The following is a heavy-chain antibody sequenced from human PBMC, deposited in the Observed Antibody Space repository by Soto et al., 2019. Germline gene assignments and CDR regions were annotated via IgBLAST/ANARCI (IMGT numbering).Heavy chain of an antibody. J-gene: IGHJ6*02. CDR1: GGTFSSYA. Sequence: QMQLVQSGAEVKKPGSSVKVSCKASGGTFSSYAISWVRQAPGQGLEWMGGIIPIFGTANYAQKFQGRVTITADESTSTAYMELSSLRSEDTAVYYCARAYDFWSGYQYYYYYYGMDVWGQGTTVTVSS. V-gene: IGHV1-69*01. CDR3: ARAYDFWSGYQYYYYYYGMDV. D-gene: IGHD3-3*01. CDR2: IIPIFGTA.